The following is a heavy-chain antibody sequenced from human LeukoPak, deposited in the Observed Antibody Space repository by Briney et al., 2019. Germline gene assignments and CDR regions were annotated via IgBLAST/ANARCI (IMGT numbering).Heavy chain of an antibody. CDR3: ARGLGSYFDY. V-gene: IGHV3-74*01. CDR2: IYSDGTST. CDR1: GFTFSSYW. Sequence: PGGSLRLSCAASGFTFSSYWMHWVRQAPGKGLVWFSRIYSDGTSTDYADSVRGRFTFSRDNAKNTLYLQMNSLRAEDTAVYYCARGLGSYFDYWGQGTLVTVSS. D-gene: IGHD6-19*01. J-gene: IGHJ4*02.